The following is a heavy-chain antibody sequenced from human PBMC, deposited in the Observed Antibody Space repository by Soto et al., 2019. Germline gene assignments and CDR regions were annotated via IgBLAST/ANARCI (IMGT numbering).Heavy chain of an antibody. Sequence: QVQLQQWGAGLLKPSETLSLTCAVYGGSFSGYYWSWIRQPPGKGLEWIGEINHSGSTNYNPSLKSRVTISVDTSKNQFSLKLSSVTAADTAVYYLLRFLEWLLYNWFDPWGQGTLVTVSS. J-gene: IGHJ5*02. CDR1: GGSFSGYY. D-gene: IGHD3-3*01. CDR2: INHSGST. V-gene: IGHV4-34*01. CDR3: LRFLEWLLYNWFDP.